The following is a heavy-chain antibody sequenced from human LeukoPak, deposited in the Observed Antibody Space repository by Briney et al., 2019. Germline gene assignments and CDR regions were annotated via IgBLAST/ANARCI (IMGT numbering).Heavy chain of an antibody. CDR1: GASISSGDYY. V-gene: IGHV4-30-4*01. J-gene: IGHJ5*02. Sequence: SETLSLTCTVSGASISSGDYYWSWIRQPPGKALEWIGYIYYSGSAYYNPSLKSRVTISVDTSKNQFSLKLSSVTAADTAVYYCARYGVPAAPNWFDPWGQGTLVTVSS. CDR2: IYYSGSA. D-gene: IGHD2-2*01. CDR3: ARYGVPAAPNWFDP.